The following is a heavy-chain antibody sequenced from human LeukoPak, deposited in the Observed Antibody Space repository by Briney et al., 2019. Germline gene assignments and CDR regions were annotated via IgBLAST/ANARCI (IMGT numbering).Heavy chain of an antibody. D-gene: IGHD6-25*01. J-gene: IGHJ4*02. CDR2: IKGDGSEK. CDR3: AREAAY. V-gene: IGHV3-7*03. CDR1: GFTFSTYN. Sequence: PGGSLRLSCAASGFTFSTYNMNWVRQAPGKGLEWLANIKGDGSEKNYVASMKGRFTISRDNVNNSLYLQLNNLRVEDTAMYYCAREAAYWGQGTRVTVSS.